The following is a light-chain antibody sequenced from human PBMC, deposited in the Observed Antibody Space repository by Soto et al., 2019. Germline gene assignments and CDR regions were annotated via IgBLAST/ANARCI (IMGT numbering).Light chain of an antibody. CDR3: NSYAGSYTLYV. V-gene: IGLV2-14*01. Sequence: VLTQPASVSGSPGQSITISCTGTSSDVGGYNYVSWYQQHPGKAPKVMLHEVSNRPSGVSNRFSGSKSGNTASLTISGLQAEDEADYYCNSYAGSYTLYVFGTGTKVTVL. J-gene: IGLJ1*01. CDR1: SSDVGGYNY. CDR2: EVS.